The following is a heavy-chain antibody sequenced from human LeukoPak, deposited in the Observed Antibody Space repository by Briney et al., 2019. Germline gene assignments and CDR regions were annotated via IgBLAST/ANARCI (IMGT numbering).Heavy chain of an antibody. CDR1: GFTFSSYG. D-gene: IGHD4-17*01. J-gene: IGHJ3*02. V-gene: IGHV3-30*03. Sequence: GGSLRLSCAASGFTFSSYGMHWVRQAPGKGLEWVAVISYDGSNKYYADSVKGRFTISRDNSKNTLYLQMNSLRAEDTAVYYCERDPVRPDAFDIWGQGTMVTVSS. CDR2: ISYDGSNK. CDR3: ERDPVRPDAFDI.